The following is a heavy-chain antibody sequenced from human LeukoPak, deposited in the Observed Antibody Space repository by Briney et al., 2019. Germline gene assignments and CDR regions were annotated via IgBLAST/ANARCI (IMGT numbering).Heavy chain of an antibody. J-gene: IGHJ5*02. CDR1: GFTFSSYA. CDR2: ISYDGNNR. V-gene: IGHV3-30-3*01. CDR3: ARDDFWSGYYMTSSTWFDP. Sequence: GGSLRLSCAASGFTFSSYAFHWVRQAPGKGLEWLAVISYDGNNRYYADSVKGRFTLSRDNSKNTLYLQMNGLRAEDTAVYYRARDDFWSGYYMTSSTWFDPWGQGTLVTVSS. D-gene: IGHD3-3*01.